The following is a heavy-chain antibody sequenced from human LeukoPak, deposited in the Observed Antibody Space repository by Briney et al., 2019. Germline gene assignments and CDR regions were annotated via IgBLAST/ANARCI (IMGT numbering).Heavy chain of an antibody. D-gene: IGHD4-17*01. CDR2: MNPNSGNT. V-gene: IGHV1-8*01. CDR3: ARVAYGDYAFGY. CDR1: GYTFTSYD. Sequence: ASVKVSCKASGYTFTSYDINWVRQATEQGLEWMGWMNPNSGNTGYAQKFQGRVTMTRNTSISTAYMELSSLRSEDTAVYYCARVAYGDYAFGYWGQGTLVTVSS. J-gene: IGHJ4*02.